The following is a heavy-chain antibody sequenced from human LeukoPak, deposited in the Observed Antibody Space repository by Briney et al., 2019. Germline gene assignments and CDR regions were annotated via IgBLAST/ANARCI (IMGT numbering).Heavy chain of an antibody. CDR3: ARADWNERNFDY. CDR1: GGSISSVGYY. V-gene: IGHV4-31*03. Sequence: SETLSLTCTVSGGSISSVGYYWSWIRQHPGKGLEWIGYIYYRGSTYYNPSLKSRVTISVDTSKNQFSLKLSSVTAADTAVYYCARADWNERNFDYWGQGTLVTVSS. CDR2: IYYRGST. J-gene: IGHJ4*02. D-gene: IGHD1-1*01.